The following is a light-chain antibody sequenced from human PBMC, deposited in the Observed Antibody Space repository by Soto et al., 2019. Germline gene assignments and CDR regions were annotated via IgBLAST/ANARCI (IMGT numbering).Light chain of an antibody. CDR1: QTISIF. V-gene: IGKV1-27*01. Sequence: DIQMTQSTSSLSASVGDRVIITCRASQTISIFFNWYQQKPGKAPKLLIYAASTLQSGVPSRFSGSGSGTDFTLTISSLQPEDVATYYCQKYNSAPQTFGQGTNVDI. J-gene: IGKJ1*01. CDR2: AAS. CDR3: QKYNSAPQT.